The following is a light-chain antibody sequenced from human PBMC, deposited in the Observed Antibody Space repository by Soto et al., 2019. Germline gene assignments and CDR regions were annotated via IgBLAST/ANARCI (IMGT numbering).Light chain of an antibody. CDR3: SSYGSSSTL. V-gene: IGLV2-14*01. CDR2: EVS. CDR1: SSDVGSYNY. Sequence: QSVLTQPASVSGSPGQSITISCTGTSSDVGSYNYVSWYQQHPGKAPKLMIYEVSDRPSGISSRFSGSKSGNRASLTISGLQTEDEADYYCSSYGSSSTLFGTGTKLTVL. J-gene: IGLJ1*01.